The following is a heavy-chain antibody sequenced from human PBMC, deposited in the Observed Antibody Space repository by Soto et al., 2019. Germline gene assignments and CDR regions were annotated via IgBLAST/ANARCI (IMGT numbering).Heavy chain of an antibody. CDR1: GFTFSSYA. J-gene: IGHJ4*02. CDR2: ISGSGGST. V-gene: IGHV3-23*01. Sequence: GGSLRLSCAASGFTFSSYAMSWVRQAPGKGLEWVSAISGSGGSTYYADSVKGRFTISRDNSKNTLYLQMNSLRAEDTAVYYCAKDRDVLWFGEFHAFDYWGQGTLVTVSS. CDR3: AKDRDVLWFGEFHAFDY. D-gene: IGHD3-10*01.